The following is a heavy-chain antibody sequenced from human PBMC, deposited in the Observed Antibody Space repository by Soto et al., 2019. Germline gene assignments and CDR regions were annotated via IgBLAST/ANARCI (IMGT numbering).Heavy chain of an antibody. Sequence: QIQLQQSGPGLVKPSQTFSITWVISGDSVSTNSATWNWIRQSPSRGLAWLGRTYLRAKWYNEYAVSVKSRIAIRPDTYKNLFSLHLSSVTPEDTAVYFCARAAVAFDAFDLWGQGTVVTVAS. J-gene: IGHJ3*01. CDR2: TYLRAKWYN. V-gene: IGHV6-1*01. CDR1: GDSVSTNSAT. D-gene: IGHD2-15*01. CDR3: ARAAVAFDAFDL.